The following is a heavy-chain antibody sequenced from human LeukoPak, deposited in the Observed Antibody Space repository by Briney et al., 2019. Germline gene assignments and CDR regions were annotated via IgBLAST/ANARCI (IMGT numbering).Heavy chain of an antibody. V-gene: IGHV4-59*12. CDR1: GGSISSYY. J-gene: IGHJ5*02. CDR2: IYYSGST. CDR3: ARGSDVRYYDFWSGYYTANWFDP. D-gene: IGHD3-3*01. Sequence: SETLSLTCTVSGGSISSYYWSWIRQPPGKGLEWIGYIYYSGSTYYNPSLKSRVTISVDTSKNQFSLKLSSVTAADTAVYYCARGSDVRYYDFWSGYYTANWFDPWGQGTLVTVSS.